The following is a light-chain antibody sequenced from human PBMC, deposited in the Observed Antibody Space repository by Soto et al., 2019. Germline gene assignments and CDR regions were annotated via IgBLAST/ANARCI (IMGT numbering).Light chain of an antibody. Sequence: DIQMTQSPSTLSASVGDRVIITCRASQSVSGWLAWYRQKPGKAPELLIYSASTLETGVPSRFSGSGSGTDFTLTVSSLQREDFATYYCQQYERYPPTLGAGTKVDIK. CDR3: QQYERYPPT. V-gene: IGKV1-5*03. CDR1: QSVSGW. J-gene: IGKJ4*01. CDR2: SAS.